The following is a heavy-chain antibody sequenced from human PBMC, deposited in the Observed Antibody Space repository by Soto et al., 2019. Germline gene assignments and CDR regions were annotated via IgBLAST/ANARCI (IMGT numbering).Heavy chain of an antibody. CDR1: GGSISSSSYY. CDR2: IYYSGST. Sequence: PSETLSLTCTVSGGSISSSSYYWGWIRQPPGKGLEWIGSIYYSGSTYYNPSLKSRVTISVDTSKNQFSLKLSSVTAADTAVYYCARQGDYRVFFDYWGQGTLVTVSS. D-gene: IGHD4-17*01. V-gene: IGHV4-39*01. J-gene: IGHJ4*02. CDR3: ARQGDYRVFFDY.